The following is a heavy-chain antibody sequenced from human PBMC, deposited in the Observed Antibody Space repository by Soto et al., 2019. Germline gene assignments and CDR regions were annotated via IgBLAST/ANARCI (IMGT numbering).Heavy chain of an antibody. CDR1: GYSFTSYW. V-gene: IGHV5-10-1*01. Sequence: GESLKISCKGSGYSFTSYWISWVRQMPGKGLEWMGRIDPSDSYTNYSPSFQGHVTISADKSISTAYLQWSSLKASDTAMYYCARHLPIAVAGLTIGRDAFDIWGKGTTVTVSS. CDR2: IDPSDSYT. D-gene: IGHD6-13*01. J-gene: IGHJ3*02. CDR3: ARHLPIAVAGLTIGRDAFDI.